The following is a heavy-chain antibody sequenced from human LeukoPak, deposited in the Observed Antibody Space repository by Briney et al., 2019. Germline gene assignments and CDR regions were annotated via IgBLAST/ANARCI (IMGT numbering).Heavy chain of an antibody. J-gene: IGHJ4*02. CDR2: ISGSGGST. V-gene: IGHV3-23*01. D-gene: IGHD3-9*01. CDR3: KQDTKYDILTGLIYFDY. Sequence: GGSLRLSCAASGFSFSSYAMSWVRQAPGKGLEWVSAISGSGGSTYYADSVKGRFTIFRDNSKNTLYLQMNSLRVEDTAIYYCKQDTKYDILTGLIYFDYWGQGTLVTVSS. CDR1: GFSFSSYA.